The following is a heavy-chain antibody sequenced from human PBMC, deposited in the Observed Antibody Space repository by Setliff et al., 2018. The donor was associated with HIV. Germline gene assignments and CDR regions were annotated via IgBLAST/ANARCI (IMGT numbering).Heavy chain of an antibody. CDR2: ISYDGNSQ. V-gene: IGHV3-30*04. J-gene: IGHJ4*02. Sequence: GGSLRLSCAASGFTFSYYTMHWIRQTPDNGLEWVAVISYDGNSQYYADSVKGRFTISRDNSKNTLYLQMNSLRAEDTAVYYCARDQVANYYGSGIDYWGQGTLVTVSS. D-gene: IGHD3-10*01. CDR1: GFTFSYYT. CDR3: ARDQVANYYGSGIDY.